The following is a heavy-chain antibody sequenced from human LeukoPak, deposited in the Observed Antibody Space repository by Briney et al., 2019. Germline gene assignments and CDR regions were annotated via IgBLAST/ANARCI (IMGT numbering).Heavy chain of an antibody. V-gene: IGHV1-2*02. D-gene: IGHD2-8*02. CDR1: GHTFTVYY. CDR3: ARGGVSSQYYYYYYMDV. Sequence: ASVKVSCTPSGHTFTVYYIHWVRQAPGQGLDWMGWINPSSGGTNYPQKFQGRVTMTRDTSLSTAYMELSGLRSDDTAVYYCARGGVSSQYYYYYYMDVWGKGTTVTVSS. J-gene: IGHJ6*03. CDR2: INPSSGGT.